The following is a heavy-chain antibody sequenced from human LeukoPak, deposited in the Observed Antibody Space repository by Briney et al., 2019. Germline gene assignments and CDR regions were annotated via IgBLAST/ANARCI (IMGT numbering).Heavy chain of an antibody. J-gene: IGHJ4*02. Sequence: ASVKVSCKASGYTFTGYYMHWVRQAPGQGLEWMGWINPNSGGTNYAQKFQGRVTMTRDTSISTAYMELSRLRSDDTAVYYCARVNIQLWLSPNRNFDYWGQGTLVTVSS. CDR2: INPNSGGT. CDR1: GYTFTGYY. V-gene: IGHV1-2*02. D-gene: IGHD5-18*01. CDR3: ARVNIQLWLSPNRNFDY.